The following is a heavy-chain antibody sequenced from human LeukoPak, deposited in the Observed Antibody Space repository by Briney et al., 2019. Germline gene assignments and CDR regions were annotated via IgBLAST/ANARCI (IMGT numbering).Heavy chain of an antibody. CDR3: ARSYYDYVWGSYRYTSLDTYYFDY. D-gene: IGHD3-16*02. V-gene: IGHV4-39*01. CDR2: ICYSGST. J-gene: IGHJ4*02. CDR1: GGSISSGDYY. Sequence: SQTLSLTCTVSGGSISSGDYYWSWIRQPPGKGLEWIGSICYSGSTYYNPSLKSRVTISVDTSKNQFSLKLSSVTAADTAVYYCARSYYDYVWGSYRYTSLDTYYFDYWGQGTLVTVSS.